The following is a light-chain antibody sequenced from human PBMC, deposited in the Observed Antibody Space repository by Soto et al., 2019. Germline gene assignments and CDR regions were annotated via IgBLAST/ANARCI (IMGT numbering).Light chain of an antibody. CDR1: SSDVGGYNY. Sequence: QSALTRPPSASGSPGQSVTISCTGTSSDVGGYNYVSWYQQHPGKAPKLMIYEVSKRPSGVPDRFSGSKSGNTVSLTVSGLQPEEESAYNSSSYAGSNNFLYVFGTGTKLTVL. CDR2: EVS. V-gene: IGLV2-8*01. CDR3: SSYAGSNNFLYV. J-gene: IGLJ1*01.